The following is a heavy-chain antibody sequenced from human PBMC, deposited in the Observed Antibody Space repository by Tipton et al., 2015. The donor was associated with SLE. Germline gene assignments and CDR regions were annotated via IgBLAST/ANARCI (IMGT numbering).Heavy chain of an antibody. J-gene: IGHJ4*02. CDR2: IYYSGST. D-gene: IGHD2-15*01. CDR1: GGSIRSYY. CDR3: AGSDTPFDY. V-gene: IGHV4-59*08. Sequence: TLSLTCTVSGGSIRSYYWSWIRQPPGKGLEWIGYIYYSGSTNYNPSLKSRVTISVDTSKNQFSLKLRSVTAADTAVYYCAGSDTPFDYWGQGTLVTVSS.